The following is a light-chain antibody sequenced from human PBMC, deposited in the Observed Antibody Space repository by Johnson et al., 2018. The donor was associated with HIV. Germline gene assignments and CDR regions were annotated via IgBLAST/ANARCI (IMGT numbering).Light chain of an antibody. CDR3: GTWDSSLRVGF. CDR2: DNN. Sequence: QSVLSQPPSVSAAPGQKVTISCSGSSSNIGNNYVSWYQQLPGRAPKLLIYDNNKRPSGIPDRFSGSKSGTSATLGITGLQTGDEADYYCGTWDSSLRVGFFGPGTKVTVL. V-gene: IGLV1-51*01. CDR1: SSNIGNNY. J-gene: IGLJ1*01.